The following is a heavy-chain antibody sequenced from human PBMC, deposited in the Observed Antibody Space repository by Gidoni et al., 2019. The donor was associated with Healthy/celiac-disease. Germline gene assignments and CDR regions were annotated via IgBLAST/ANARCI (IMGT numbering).Heavy chain of an antibody. CDR3: ARSQGVVVPAAIYYYYGMDV. D-gene: IGHD2-2*01. Sequence: QVQLVQSGAEGKKPGASVKVSCKASGYHFTSEHMHWVRQAPGQGLEWMGIINPSGGSTSYEQKFQGRVTRTRDTSTSTVYMERSSLRSEDTAVYYCARSQGVVVPAAIYYYYGMDVWGQGTTVTVSS. J-gene: IGHJ6*02. CDR1: GYHFTSEH. CDR2: INPSGGST. V-gene: IGHV1-46*01.